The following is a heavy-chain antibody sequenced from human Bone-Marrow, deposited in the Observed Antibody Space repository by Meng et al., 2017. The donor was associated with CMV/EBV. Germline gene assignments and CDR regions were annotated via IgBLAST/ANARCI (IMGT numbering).Heavy chain of an antibody. J-gene: IGHJ4*02. V-gene: IGHV3-30-3*01. D-gene: IGHD6-6*01. Sequence: GESLKISCAASGFTFSSYWMHWVRQAPGKGLEWLTFITFDGSNTYYADSVKGRFTISRDNSKNTLYLQMNSLRNDDTAVYYCARAMIIAARALDFWGQGTLVTVSS. CDR2: ITFDGSNT. CDR1: GFTFSSYW. CDR3: ARAMIIAARALDF.